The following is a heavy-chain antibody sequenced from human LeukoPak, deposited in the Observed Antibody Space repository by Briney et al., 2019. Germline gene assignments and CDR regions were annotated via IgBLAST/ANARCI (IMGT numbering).Heavy chain of an antibody. CDR2: IYYSGST. J-gene: IGHJ4*02. CDR1: GGSFSSSSYY. Sequence: SETLCLSCTVSGGSFSSSSYYWGCIRPPPGQGLEWIGSIYYSGSTYYNPALNRLTTTSEDPYNKQFSLKQRSVTAATTALYFCARRIDTPTDYWGQGTLVSVSS. CDR3: ARRIDTPTDY. V-gene: IGHV4-39*01. D-gene: IGHD5-18*01.